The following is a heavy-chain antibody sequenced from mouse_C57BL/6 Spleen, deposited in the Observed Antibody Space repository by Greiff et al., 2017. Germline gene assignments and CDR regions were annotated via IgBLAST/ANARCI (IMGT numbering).Heavy chain of an antibody. CDR1: GFTFSSYT. V-gene: IGHV5-9*01. CDR2: ISGGGGNT. D-gene: IGHD2-4*01. Sequence: EVHLVESGGGLVKPGGSLKLSCAASGFTFSSYTMSWVRQTPEKRLEWVATISGGGGNTYYPDSVKGRFTISRDNAKNTLYLQMSSLRSEDTALYYCARRDDYDFFDYWGQGTTLTVSS. CDR3: ARRDDYDFFDY. J-gene: IGHJ2*01.